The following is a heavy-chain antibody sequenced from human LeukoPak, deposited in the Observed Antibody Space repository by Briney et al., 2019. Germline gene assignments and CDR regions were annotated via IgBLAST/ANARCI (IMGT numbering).Heavy chain of an antibody. D-gene: IGHD6-13*01. CDR2: INWNGGST. V-gene: IGHV3-20*04. CDR3: AKVPRAAGTDY. CDR1: GFTFDDYG. J-gene: IGHJ4*02. Sequence: GGSLRLSCAASGFTFDDYGMSWVRQAPGKGLEWVSGINWNGGSTGYADSVKGRFTISRDNAKNSLYLQMNSLRDEDTAVYYCAKVPRAAGTDYWGQGTLVTVSS.